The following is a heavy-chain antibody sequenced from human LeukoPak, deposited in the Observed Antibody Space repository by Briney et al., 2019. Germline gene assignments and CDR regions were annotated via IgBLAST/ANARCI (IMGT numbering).Heavy chain of an antibody. CDR2: IDSDRTTI. V-gene: IGHV3-74*01. CDR1: GFTLSSYW. D-gene: IGHD2-2*01. CDR3: ARGLTLLGYCSGTGCLMNY. Sequence: GGSLRLSCAVSGFTLSSYWMHWVRQAPGKGLVWVSRIDSDRTTIDYADSVKGRFTISRDNANNTLYLQMNSLRAEDAGVYYCARGLTLLGYCSGTGCLMNYWGQGTLVTVSS. J-gene: IGHJ4*02.